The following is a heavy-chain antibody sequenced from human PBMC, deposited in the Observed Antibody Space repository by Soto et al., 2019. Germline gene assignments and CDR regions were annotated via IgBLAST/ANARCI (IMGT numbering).Heavy chain of an antibody. D-gene: IGHD6-13*01. V-gene: IGHV4-59*08. J-gene: IGHJ5*02. Sequence: SETLSLTCTVSGGSISSYYWSWIRQPPGKGLEWIGYFYYSGSTNYNPSLKSRVTISVDTSKNQFSLKLSSVTAADAAVYYCARVRQQLVPNWFDPWGQGTLVTVSS. CDR2: FYYSGST. CDR1: GGSISSYY. CDR3: ARVRQQLVPNWFDP.